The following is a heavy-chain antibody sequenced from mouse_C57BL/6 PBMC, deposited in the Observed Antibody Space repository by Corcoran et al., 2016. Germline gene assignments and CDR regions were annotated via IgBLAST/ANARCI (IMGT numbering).Heavy chain of an antibody. V-gene: IGHV1-53*01. CDR1: GYTFTSYW. D-gene: IGHD2-4*01. CDR3: ARCDDYDEEADYAMDY. Sequence: QVQLQQPGTELVKPGASVKLSCKASGYTFTSYWMHWVKQRPGQGLEWIGNINPSNGGTNYNEKFKSKATLTVDKSSSTAYMQLSSLTSEDSAVYYCARCDDYDEEADYAMDYWGQGTSVTVSS. CDR2: INPSNGGT. J-gene: IGHJ4*01.